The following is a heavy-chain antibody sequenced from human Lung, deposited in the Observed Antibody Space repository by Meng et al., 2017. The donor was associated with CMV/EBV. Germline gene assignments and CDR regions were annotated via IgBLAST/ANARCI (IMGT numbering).Heavy chain of an antibody. CDR2: IYRSGTT. Sequence: GSLRLXXTVSIDSHRSDYWSWVRLPPGKGLEWIAYIYRSGTTNYNPSLKSRVSISLDRSNNRLSLELESVTAADTAIYYCARATTLVRGYVVPYYYVMDAWGQGPTVTVSS. CDR1: IDSHRSDY. D-gene: IGHD3-10*01. V-gene: IGHV4-59*01. CDR3: ARATTLVRGYVVPYYYVMDA. J-gene: IGHJ6*02.